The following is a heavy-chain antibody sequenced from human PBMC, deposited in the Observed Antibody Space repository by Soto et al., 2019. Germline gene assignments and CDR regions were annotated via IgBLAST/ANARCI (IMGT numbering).Heavy chain of an antibody. J-gene: IGHJ5*02. Sequence: ASVKVSCKASGHTFTNYGFTWVRQAPGQGLEWMGWISAYNGLTDYAQKLQGRVTLTTDTSTSTAYMELRSLRSDDTAVYYCARDPSYAYSNYVEDYFDPWGQGTLVTVSS. D-gene: IGHD4-4*01. CDR3: ARDPSYAYSNYVEDYFDP. CDR2: ISAYNGLT. V-gene: IGHV1-18*04. CDR1: GHTFTNYG.